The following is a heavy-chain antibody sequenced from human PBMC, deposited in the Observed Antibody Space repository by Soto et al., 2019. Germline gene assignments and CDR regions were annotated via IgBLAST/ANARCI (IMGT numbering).Heavy chain of an antibody. J-gene: IGHJ6*02. Sequence: VQLVESGGGVVQPGRSLRLSCAGSGFTFSTFALHWVRQAPGKGLEWVAVVSFNEDKKDYAESVKGRFTISRDNSKNTRPRHMTNRRPGDTAAYRCATYSFGDFLRAYCMEGWG. CDR2: VSFNEDKK. V-gene: IGHV3-30-3*01. D-gene: IGHD4-17*01. CDR1: GFTFSTFA. CDR3: ATYSFGDFLRAYCMEG.